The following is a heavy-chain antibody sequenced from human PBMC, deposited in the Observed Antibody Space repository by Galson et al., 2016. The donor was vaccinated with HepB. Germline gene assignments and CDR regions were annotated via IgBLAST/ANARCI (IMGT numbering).Heavy chain of an antibody. D-gene: IGHD5-24*01. CDR2: LSGSGLNT. J-gene: IGHJ4*02. CDR1: GFTFTSYT. Sequence: SLRLSCAASGFTFTSYTMSWVRQAPGEGLEWVSTLSGSGLNTYYAESVEGRFTISRDISKSTLYLQINSLRAEDTAVYYCAKMREMATTKRAFDYWGQGTLVTVSS. V-gene: IGHV3-23*01. CDR3: AKMREMATTKRAFDY.